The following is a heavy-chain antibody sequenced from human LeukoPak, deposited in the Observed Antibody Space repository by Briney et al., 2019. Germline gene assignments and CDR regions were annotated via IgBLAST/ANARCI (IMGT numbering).Heavy chain of an antibody. D-gene: IGHD1-26*01. CDR3: ARESEGGHIDY. CDR2: ISAYNGNT. J-gene: IGHJ4*02. CDR1: GYTFTSYG. Sequence: ASVKVSCKASGYTFTSYGISWVRQAPGQGLEWMGWISAYNGNTNYAQKLQGRVTMTRDTSISTAYMELSRLKSDDTAVYYCARESEGGHIDYWGQGTLVTVSS. V-gene: IGHV1-18*01.